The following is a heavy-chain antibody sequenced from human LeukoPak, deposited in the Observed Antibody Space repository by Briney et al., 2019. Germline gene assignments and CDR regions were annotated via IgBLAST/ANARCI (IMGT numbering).Heavy chain of an antibody. V-gene: IGHV4-30-4*01. Sequence: PSETLSLTCSVSGGSISSGDHYWSWIRQPPGKGLEWIGYIYYSGSTYYNPSLKNRVTISVDTSKNQFSLKLSSVTAADTAVYYCARDHGSGSPYGMDVWGQGTKVTVSS. D-gene: IGHD3-10*01. CDR2: IYYSGST. CDR1: GGSISSGDHY. CDR3: ARDHGSGSPYGMDV. J-gene: IGHJ6*02.